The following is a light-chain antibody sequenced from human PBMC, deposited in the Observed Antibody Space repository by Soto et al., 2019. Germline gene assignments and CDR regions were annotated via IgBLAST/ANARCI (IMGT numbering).Light chain of an antibody. CDR1: QSVTSN. Sequence: EIVMTQSPATLSVSPGERATLSCRASQSVTSNLAWYQQKPGQAPRLLIYGASTRATGIPARFSGSGSGTEFTLTISSLQSEDFAVYYCQQYNNWHPVTFGQGTRLE. J-gene: IGKJ5*01. V-gene: IGKV3-15*01. CDR3: QQYNNWHPVT. CDR2: GAS.